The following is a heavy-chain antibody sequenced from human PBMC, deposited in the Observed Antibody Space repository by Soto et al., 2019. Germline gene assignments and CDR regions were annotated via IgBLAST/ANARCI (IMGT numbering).Heavy chain of an antibody. Sequence: SETLSLTCAVYGGSFSGYYWSWIRQPPGKGLEWIGEINHSGSTNYNPSLKSRVTISVDTSKNQFSLKLSSVTAADTAVYYCARVFSGYYYGSGTSISLYYFDYWGQGTLVTVSS. D-gene: IGHD3-10*01. J-gene: IGHJ4*02. CDR3: ARVFSGYYYGSGTSISLYYFDY. CDR2: INHSGST. V-gene: IGHV4-34*01. CDR1: GGSFSGYY.